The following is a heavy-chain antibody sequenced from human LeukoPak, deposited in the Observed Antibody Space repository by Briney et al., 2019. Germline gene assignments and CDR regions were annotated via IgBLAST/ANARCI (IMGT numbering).Heavy chain of an antibody. V-gene: IGHV1-8*01. J-gene: IGHJ5*02. CDR2: MNPNSGNT. D-gene: IGHD3-10*01. CDR3: ARVVIGSGSVAARNWFDP. Sequence: ASVKVSCKASGYTFTSYDINWVRQATGQGLEWMGWMNPNSGNTGYAQKFQGRVTMTRNTSISTAYMELSSLRSEDTAVYYCARVVIGSGSVAARNWFDPWGQGTLVTVSS. CDR1: GYTFTSYD.